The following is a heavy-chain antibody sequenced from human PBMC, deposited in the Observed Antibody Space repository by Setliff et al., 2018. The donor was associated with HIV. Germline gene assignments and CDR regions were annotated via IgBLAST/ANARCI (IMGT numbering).Heavy chain of an antibody. V-gene: IGHV3-21*01. CDR1: GFAFNTYS. D-gene: IGHD3-16*01. CDR3: ARREYNYVPRAFDL. Sequence: PGGSLRLSCAASGFAFNTYSMNWIRQAPGKGLEWVSSISSDSNYIYYADSVRGRFTISRDNAKNSLYLQMNSLRAEDTALYYCARREYNYVPRAFDLWGRGTMVTVSS. CDR2: ISSDSNYI. J-gene: IGHJ3*01.